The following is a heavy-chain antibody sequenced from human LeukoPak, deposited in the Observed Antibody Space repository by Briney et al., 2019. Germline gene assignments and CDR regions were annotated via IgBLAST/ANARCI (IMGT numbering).Heavy chain of an antibody. Sequence: GGSLRLSCAASGFTFDDYAMHWVRRAPGKGLEWVSGISWNSGSIGYADSVKGRFTISRDNAKNSLYLQMNSLRAEDTALYYCAKDLESGSGWYVPARRASFDYWGQGTLVTVSS. D-gene: IGHD6-19*01. V-gene: IGHV3-9*01. J-gene: IGHJ4*02. CDR2: ISWNSGSI. CDR3: AKDLESGSGWYVPARRASFDY. CDR1: GFTFDDYA.